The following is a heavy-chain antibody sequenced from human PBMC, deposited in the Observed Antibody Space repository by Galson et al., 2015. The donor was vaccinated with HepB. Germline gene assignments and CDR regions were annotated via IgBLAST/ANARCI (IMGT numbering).Heavy chain of an antibody. CDR3: AREGHAYDSSGFYDY. D-gene: IGHD3-22*01. J-gene: IGHJ4*02. Sequence: SVKVSCKASGGTFSSYAISWVRQAPGQGLEWMGGIIPFFGAANYAQKFQGRVTLTADGSTSTAYMELSSLRSDDTAFYYCAREGHAYDSSGFYDYWGQGTLVTVSS. CDR2: IIPFFGAA. CDR1: GGTFSSYA. V-gene: IGHV1-69*13.